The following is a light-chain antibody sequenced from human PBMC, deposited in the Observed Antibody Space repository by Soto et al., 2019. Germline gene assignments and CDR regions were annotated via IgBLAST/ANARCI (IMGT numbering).Light chain of an antibody. CDR3: CSYAGSSAFGVL. V-gene: IGLV2-23*03. J-gene: IGLJ2*01. CDR1: SSDVGSYNL. Sequence: QSVLTQPASVSGSPGQSITISCTGTSSDVGSYNLVSWYQHHPGKAPKLMIYEGSKRPSGVSNRFSGSKSGNTASLTISGLQAEDEAHYYCCSYAGSSAFGVLFGGGTQLTVL. CDR2: EGS.